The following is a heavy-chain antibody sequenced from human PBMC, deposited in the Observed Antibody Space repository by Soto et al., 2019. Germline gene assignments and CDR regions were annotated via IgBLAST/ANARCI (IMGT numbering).Heavy chain of an antibody. CDR1: GGTFSSYT. J-gene: IGHJ4*02. CDR3: AADGGGYTYGLARH. Sequence: SVKVSCKASGGTFSSYTISWVRQAPGQGLEWMGRISPILGIANYTQIFQGRVTITAAMSTSTAYMALSSLSPEDTAVYYCAADGGGYTYGLARHWGPGTLVPVSS. D-gene: IGHD4-17*01. CDR2: ISPILGIA. V-gene: IGHV1-69*02.